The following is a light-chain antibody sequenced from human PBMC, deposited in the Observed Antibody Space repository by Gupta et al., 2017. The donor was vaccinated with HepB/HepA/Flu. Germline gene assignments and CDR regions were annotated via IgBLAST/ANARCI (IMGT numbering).Light chain of an antibody. J-gene: IGKJ5*01. CDR3: QQYQLLAA. Sequence: IPLTQSPSTLSASVGDRVTLTCRASQYVSKYLAWYQKKPGEAPTLLIYETSTLESGVPSMFSGSGSGTEFTLTISSLQPAYFATYYCQQYQLLAAFGRGTRVEMK. CDR1: QYVSKY. CDR2: ETS. V-gene: IGKV1-5*03.